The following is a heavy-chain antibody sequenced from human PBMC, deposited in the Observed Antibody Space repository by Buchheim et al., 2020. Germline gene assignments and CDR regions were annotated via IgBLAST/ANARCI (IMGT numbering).Heavy chain of an antibody. J-gene: IGHJ6*02. CDR2: ISYDGSNK. CDR3: ANSAYCSSTSCSYARYYYYGMDV. CDR1: RFTFSSYG. D-gene: IGHD2-2*01. V-gene: IGHV3-30*18. Sequence: QVQLVESGGGVVQPGRSLRLSCAASRFTFSSYGMHWVRQAPGKGLEWVAVISYDGSNKYYADSVKGRFTISRDNSKNTLYLQMNSLRAEDTAVYYCANSAYCSSTSCSYARYYYYGMDVWGQGTT.